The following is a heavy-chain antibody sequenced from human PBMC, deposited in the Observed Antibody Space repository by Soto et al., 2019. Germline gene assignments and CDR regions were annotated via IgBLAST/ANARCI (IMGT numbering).Heavy chain of an antibody. CDR2: IYYTGIT. CDR3: ARLRGLGEVSPYFDY. J-gene: IGHJ4*02. V-gene: IGHV4-59*08. D-gene: IGHD3-10*01. Sequence: QVQLQESGPGLVKPSETLSLTCTVSGASISNYHWTWIRQPPGKGLEWIAYIYYTGITNFNPSLKSRVTISMDTSKTQLSRKLRSVTAADTAVYHCARLRGLGEVSPYFDYWGQGLLVTVSS. CDR1: GASISNYH.